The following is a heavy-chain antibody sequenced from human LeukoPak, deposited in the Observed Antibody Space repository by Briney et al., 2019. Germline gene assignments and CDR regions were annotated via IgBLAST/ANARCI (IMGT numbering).Heavy chain of an antibody. D-gene: IGHD2-15*01. Sequence: PSQTLSLTCTVSGGSISSGSYYWSWIRQPAGKGLEWIGRIYTSGSTNYNPSLKSRVTISVDTSKNQFSLKLTSVTAADTAVYYCARAGCSGGSCYRSRGAFDIWGQGTMVTVSS. CDR3: ARAGCSGGSCYRSRGAFDI. CDR1: GGSISSGSYY. CDR2: IYTSGST. J-gene: IGHJ3*02. V-gene: IGHV4-61*02.